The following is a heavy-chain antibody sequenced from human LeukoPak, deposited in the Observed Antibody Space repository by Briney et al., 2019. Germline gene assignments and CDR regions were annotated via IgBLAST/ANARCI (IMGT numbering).Heavy chain of an antibody. CDR2: INPNSGGT. V-gene: IGHV1-2*02. Sequence: GASVKVSCKASGYTFTGYYMHWVRQAPGQGLEWMGWINPNSGGTNYAQKFQGRVTMTRDTSISTAYMELSRLRSDDTAVYYCARDPEYDYVWGSYRHDAFDIWGQGTMVTVSS. CDR3: ARDPEYDYVWGSYRHDAFDI. CDR1: GYTFTGYY. J-gene: IGHJ3*02. D-gene: IGHD3-16*02.